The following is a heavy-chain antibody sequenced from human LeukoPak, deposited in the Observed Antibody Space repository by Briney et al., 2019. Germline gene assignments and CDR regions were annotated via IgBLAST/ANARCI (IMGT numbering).Heavy chain of an antibody. CDR2: ISGSGGST. D-gene: IGHD3-22*01. CDR3: ARVNYYDRSGYYRVYFAY. Sequence: GGSLRLSCAASGFTFTNYAMSWVRQAPGMGLEWVSVISGSGGSTYYADSVKGRFTISRDNAKNSMYLQMNSLRAEDTAVYYCARVNYYDRSGYYRVYFAYWGQGTLVTVSS. CDR1: GFTFTNYA. V-gene: IGHV3-23*01. J-gene: IGHJ4*02.